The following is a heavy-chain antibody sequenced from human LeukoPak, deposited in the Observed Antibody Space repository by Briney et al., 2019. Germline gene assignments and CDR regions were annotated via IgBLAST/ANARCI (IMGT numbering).Heavy chain of an antibody. J-gene: IGHJ4*02. V-gene: IGHV4-30-2*01. CDR3: ARAWFGEALRY. Sequence: KASETLSLTCAVSGGSISSGGYSWSWIRQPPGKGLERIGYIYHSGSTYYNPSLKSRVTISVDRSKNQFSLKLSSVTAADTAVYYCARAWFGEALRYWGQGTLVTVSS. D-gene: IGHD3-10*01. CDR2: IYHSGST. CDR1: GGSISSGGYS.